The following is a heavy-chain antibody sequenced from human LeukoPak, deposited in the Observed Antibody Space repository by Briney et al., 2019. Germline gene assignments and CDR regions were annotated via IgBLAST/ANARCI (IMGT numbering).Heavy chain of an antibody. J-gene: IGHJ4*02. Sequence: ASVKVSCKASGGTFSSYAISWVRQAPGQGLEWMGGIIPIFGTANYAQKFQGRVTITADESTSTAYMELSSLRPEDTALYYCVTARSFGYWGQGTLVTVSS. D-gene: IGHD3-16*02. V-gene: IGHV1-69*01. CDR2: IIPIFGTA. CDR3: VTARSFGY. CDR1: GGTFSSYA.